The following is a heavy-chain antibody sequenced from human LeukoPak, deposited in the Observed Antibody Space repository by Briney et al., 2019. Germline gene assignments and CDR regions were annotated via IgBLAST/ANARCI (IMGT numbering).Heavy chain of an antibody. CDR1: GGSFSGYY. Sequence: PSETLSLTCAVYGGSFSGYYWSWIRQPPGKGLEWIGEINHSGSTNYNPSLKSRVTISVDTSKNQFSLRLTSVTAADTAVYYCARRGMITMLRGVLLSGSIDYWGQGALVTVSS. CDR2: INHSGST. CDR3: ARRGMITMLRGVLLSGSIDY. J-gene: IGHJ4*02. D-gene: IGHD3-10*01. V-gene: IGHV4-34*01.